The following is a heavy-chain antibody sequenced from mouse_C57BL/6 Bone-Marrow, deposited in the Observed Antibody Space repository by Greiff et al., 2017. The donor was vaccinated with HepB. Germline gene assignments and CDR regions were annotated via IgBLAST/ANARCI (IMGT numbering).Heavy chain of an antibody. CDR3: TRYGDYGYYYAMDY. CDR1: GYTFTDYE. Sequence: QVQLQQSGAELVRPGASVTLSCKASGYTFTDYEMHWVKQTPVHGLEWIGAIDPETGGTAYNEKFKGKAILTADKSSSTAYMELRSLTSEDSAVYYCTRYGDYGYYYAMDYWGQGTSVTVSS. D-gene: IGHD2-13*01. J-gene: IGHJ4*01. CDR2: IDPETGGT. V-gene: IGHV1-15*01.